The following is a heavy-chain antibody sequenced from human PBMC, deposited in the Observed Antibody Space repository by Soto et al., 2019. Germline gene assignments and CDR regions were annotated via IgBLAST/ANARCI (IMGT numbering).Heavy chain of an antibody. V-gene: IGHV3-33*01. J-gene: IGHJ5*02. CDR3: AREVKRIAAAVGWFDP. Sequence: QVQLVESGGGVVQPGRSLRLSCAASGFTFSSYGMHWVRQAPGKGLEWVAVIWYDGSNKYYADSVKGRFTISRDNSKNTLYLQMNSLRAEDTAVHYCAREVKRIAAAVGWFDPWGQGTLVTVSS. CDR2: IWYDGSNK. CDR1: GFTFSSYG. D-gene: IGHD6-13*01.